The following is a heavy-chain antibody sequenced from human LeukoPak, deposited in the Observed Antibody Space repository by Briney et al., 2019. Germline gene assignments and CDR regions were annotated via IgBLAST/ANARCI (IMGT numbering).Heavy chain of an antibody. CDR3: ARYKAGGYDSTFDY. Sequence: PSETLSLTCTVSGGSISSYYWSWIRQPAGKGLEWIGRIYTSGSTNYNPPLKSRVTMSVATSKNQFSLKLSSVTAADAAVYYCARYKAGGYDSTFDYWGQGALVTVSS. D-gene: IGHD5-12*01. J-gene: IGHJ4*02. V-gene: IGHV4-4*07. CDR2: IYTSGST. CDR1: GGSISSYY.